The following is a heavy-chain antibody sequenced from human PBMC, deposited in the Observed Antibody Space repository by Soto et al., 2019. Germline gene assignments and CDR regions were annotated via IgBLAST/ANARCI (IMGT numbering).Heavy chain of an antibody. Sequence: GGSLRLSCAASGFTFSSYGMHWVRQAPGKGLEWVAVIWYDGSNKYYADSVKGRFTISRDNSKNTLYLQMNSLRAEDTAVYYCARGSPDYGDYVLYYYGMDVWGQGTTVTVSS. V-gene: IGHV3-33*01. D-gene: IGHD4-17*01. CDR3: ARGSPDYGDYVLYYYGMDV. CDR1: GFTFSSYG. J-gene: IGHJ6*02. CDR2: IWYDGSNK.